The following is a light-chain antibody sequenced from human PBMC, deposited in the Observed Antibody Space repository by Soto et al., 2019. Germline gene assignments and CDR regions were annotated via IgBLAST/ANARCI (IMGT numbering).Light chain of an antibody. V-gene: IGKV3-11*01. J-gene: IGKJ5*01. CDR1: ETVSTN. Sequence: EIVLTQSPATLSVSPGERATLSFRATETVSTNLAWFQRKAGQPPRLLIYGSSTRATGIPARFSGSGSGTDFTLTISSLEPEDFAVYYCQQRSNWITFGQGTRLEIK. CDR2: GSS. CDR3: QQRSNWIT.